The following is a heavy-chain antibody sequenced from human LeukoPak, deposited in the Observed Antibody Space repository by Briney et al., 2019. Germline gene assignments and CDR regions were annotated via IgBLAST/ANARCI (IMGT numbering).Heavy chain of an antibody. V-gene: IGHV4-59*01. J-gene: IGHJ3*02. CDR2: IYYSGST. CDR3: AREVGYDGSAVIDAFDI. CDR1: GGSISGYY. Sequence: SETLSLTCTVSGGSISGYYWSWIRQSPGKGLEWIGYIYYSGSTNYNPSLKSRVSISVDTSKNQFSLKLSSVTAADTAVYYCAREVGYDGSAVIDAFDIWGQGTMVTVSS. D-gene: IGHD3-22*01.